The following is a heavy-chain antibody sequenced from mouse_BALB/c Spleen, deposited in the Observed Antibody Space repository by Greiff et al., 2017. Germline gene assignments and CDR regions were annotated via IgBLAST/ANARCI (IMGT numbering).Heavy chain of an antibody. Sequence: EVKVVESGGGLVQPGGSLKLSCAASGFTFSSYGMSWVRQTPDKRLELVATINSNGGSTYYPDSVKGRFTISRDNAKNTLYLQMSSLKSEDTAMYYCARDNYGSGFAYWGQGTLVTVSA. V-gene: IGHV5-6-3*01. CDR2: INSNGGST. J-gene: IGHJ3*01. CDR3: ARDNYGSGFAY. CDR1: GFTFSSYG. D-gene: IGHD1-1*01.